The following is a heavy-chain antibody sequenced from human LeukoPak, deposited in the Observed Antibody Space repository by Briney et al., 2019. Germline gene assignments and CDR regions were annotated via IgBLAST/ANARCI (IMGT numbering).Heavy chain of an antibody. J-gene: IGHJ6*02. Sequence: ASVTVSCTASGGTFSSYAISWVRQAPGQGLEWMGGIIPIFGTANYAQKFQGRVTITADESTSTAYMELSSLRSEDTAVYYCARDGRDGYNYNYYYGMDVWGQGTTVTVSS. CDR1: GGTFSSYA. D-gene: IGHD5-24*01. V-gene: IGHV1-69*13. CDR3: ARDGRDGYNYNYYYGMDV. CDR2: IIPIFGTA.